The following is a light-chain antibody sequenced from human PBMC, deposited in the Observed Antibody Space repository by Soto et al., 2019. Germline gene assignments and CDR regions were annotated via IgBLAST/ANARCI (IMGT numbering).Light chain of an antibody. CDR3: SSHTTSSTLV. CDR2: DVS. Sequence: QSALTQPASVSGSPGQSITISCTGTSSDVGGSNYVSWHQQHPGKAPKLMIYDVSNRPSGVSNRFSGSKSGNTASLTISGLQAEDEADYYCSSHTTSSTLVFGGGTKVTVL. CDR1: SSDVGGSNY. V-gene: IGLV2-14*01. J-gene: IGLJ2*01.